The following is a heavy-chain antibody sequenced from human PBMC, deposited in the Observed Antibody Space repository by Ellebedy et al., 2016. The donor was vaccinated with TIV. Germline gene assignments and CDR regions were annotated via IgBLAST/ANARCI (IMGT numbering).Heavy chain of an antibody. CDR3: ARGSCGGDCYDSGYWYFDL. V-gene: IGHV4-4*07. D-gene: IGHD2-21*02. CDR1: GGSISSHY. CDR2: IYINGNT. Sequence: SETLSLTCTVSGGSISSHYWNWIRQPAGKGLEWIGRIYINGNTNYNPSLKSRVTKSVDTSKNHFSLKLRSVTAADTAVYYCARGSCGGDCYDSGYWYFDLWGRGTLVTVSS. J-gene: IGHJ2*01.